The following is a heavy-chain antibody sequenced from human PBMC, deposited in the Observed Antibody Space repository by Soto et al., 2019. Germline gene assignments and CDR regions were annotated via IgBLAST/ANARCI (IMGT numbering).Heavy chain of an antibody. V-gene: IGHV4-59*01. CDR2: IYYSGST. Sequence: LSLTCTVSGGSISSYYWSWIRQPPGKGLEWIGYIYYSGSTNYNPSLKSRVTISVDTSKNQFSLKLSSVTAADTAVYYCAREITIFGVATYFDYWGQGTLVTVSS. CDR1: GGSISSYY. D-gene: IGHD3-3*01. CDR3: AREITIFGVATYFDY. J-gene: IGHJ4*02.